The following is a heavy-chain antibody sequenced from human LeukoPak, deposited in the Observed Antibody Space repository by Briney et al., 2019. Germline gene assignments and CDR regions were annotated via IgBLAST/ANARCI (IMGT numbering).Heavy chain of an antibody. CDR3: ARDKIVGATYFDY. D-gene: IGHD1-26*01. CDR1: GFTFSSYW. Sequence: GGSLRLSCAASGFTFSSYWMSWVRQAPGKGLEWVANIKQDVSEIYYVDSVKGRFTISRDNTKNSLYLQMNSLRAEDTAVFYCARDKIVGATYFDYWGQGTLVTVSS. J-gene: IGHJ4*02. CDR2: IKQDVSEI. V-gene: IGHV3-7*01.